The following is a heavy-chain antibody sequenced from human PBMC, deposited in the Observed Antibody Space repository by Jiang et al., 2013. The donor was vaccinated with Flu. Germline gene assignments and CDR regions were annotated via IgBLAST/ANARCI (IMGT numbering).Heavy chain of an antibody. CDR1: GGTFSSYA. CDR2: IIPIFGTA. CDR3: ARALLAGNYYGSGSYYGLGY. V-gene: IGHV1-69*01. Sequence: SGAEVKKPGSSVKVSCKASGGTFSSYAISWVRQAPGQGLEWMGGIIPIFGTANYAQKFQGRVTITAGESTSTAYMELSSLRSEDTAVYYCARALLAGNYYGSGSYYGLGYWGQGTLVTVSS. J-gene: IGHJ4*02. D-gene: IGHD3-10*01.